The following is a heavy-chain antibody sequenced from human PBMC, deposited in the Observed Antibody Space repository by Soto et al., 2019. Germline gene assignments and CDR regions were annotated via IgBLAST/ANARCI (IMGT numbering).Heavy chain of an antibody. V-gene: IGHV1-24*01. CDR1: GYTLTELS. J-gene: IGHJ6*02. Sequence: ASVKVSCKVSGYTLTELSMHWVRQAPGKGLEWMGGFDPEDGETIYAQKFQGRVTMTEDTSTDTAYMELSSLRSEDTAVYYCATTAGAVAADYYYGMDVWGQGTTVTVSS. CDR2: FDPEDGET. CDR3: ATTAGAVAADYYYGMDV. D-gene: IGHD6-19*01.